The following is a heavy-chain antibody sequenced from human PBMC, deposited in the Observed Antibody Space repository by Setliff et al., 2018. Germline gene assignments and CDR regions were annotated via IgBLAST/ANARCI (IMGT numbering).Heavy chain of an antibody. J-gene: IGHJ6*02. CDR1: GFTFSSYA. V-gene: IGHV3-23*01. Sequence: PGGSLRLSCAASGFTFSSYAMSWVRQAPGKGLEWVSAISGSGGSTYYADSVKGRFTISRDNSKNTLYLQMNSLRAEDTAVYYCAKDLPAMVRGIMYYYYGMDVWGQGTTVTVSS. CDR2: ISGSGGST. D-gene: IGHD3-10*01. CDR3: AKDLPAMVRGIMYYYYGMDV.